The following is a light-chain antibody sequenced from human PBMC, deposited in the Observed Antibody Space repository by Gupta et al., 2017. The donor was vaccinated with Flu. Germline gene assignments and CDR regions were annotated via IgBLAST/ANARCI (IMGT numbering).Light chain of an antibody. CDR3: QQEDNSPRT. CDR1: QTVTNSY. V-gene: IGKV3-20*01. Sequence: PGERASLSCRASQTVTNSYFAWYQQRPGQAPRLLIYDASKRAAGVPDRFSASESGTDFTLTIGRLEPEDFAVYYCQQEDNSPRTFGQGTKVDNK. CDR2: DAS. J-gene: IGKJ1*01.